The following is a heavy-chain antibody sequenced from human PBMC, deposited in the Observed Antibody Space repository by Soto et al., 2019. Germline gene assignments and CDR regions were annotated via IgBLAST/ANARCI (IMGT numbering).Heavy chain of an antibody. CDR1: GGSISSYY. CDR3: ARSITIFGVVIIRSGIFDY. Sequence: SETLSLTCTVSGGSISSYYWSWIRQPPGKGLEWIGYIYYSGSTNYNPSLKSRVTISVDTSKNQFSLKLSSVTAADTAVYYCARSITIFGVVIIRSGIFDYWGQGTLVTVSS. J-gene: IGHJ4*02. V-gene: IGHV4-59*08. CDR2: IYYSGST. D-gene: IGHD3-3*01.